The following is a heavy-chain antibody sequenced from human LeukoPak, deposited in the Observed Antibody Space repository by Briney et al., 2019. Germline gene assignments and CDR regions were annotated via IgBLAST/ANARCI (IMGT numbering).Heavy chain of an antibody. V-gene: IGHV1-2*02. Sequence: ASVKVSCKASGYSFTGYYIHWVRQAPGQGLEWMGWINPNSGGTNFAQNFQGRVTMTTDTSISTAYMELSSLRSEDTAVYYCATHGSYSTDYWGQGTLVTVSS. CDR3: ATHGSYSTDY. J-gene: IGHJ4*02. CDR2: INPNSGGT. CDR1: GYSFTGYY. D-gene: IGHD1-26*01.